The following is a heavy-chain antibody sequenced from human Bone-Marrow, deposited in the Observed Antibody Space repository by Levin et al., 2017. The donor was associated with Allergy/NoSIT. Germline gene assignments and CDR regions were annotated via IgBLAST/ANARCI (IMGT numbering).Heavy chain of an antibody. CDR2: IKSDGGST. D-gene: IGHD6-13*01. V-gene: IGHV3-64D*06. CDR3: VKDMYGSSWYYFHY. J-gene: IGHJ4*02. Sequence: QPGGSLRLSCSASGFTFNNYAMHWVRQAPGKGLECVSSIKSDGGSTYYADSVRGRFTISRDNSKNTLYLQMSSLGPEDTAVYYCVKDMYGSSWYYFHYWGQGTLVTVSS. CDR1: GFTFNNYA.